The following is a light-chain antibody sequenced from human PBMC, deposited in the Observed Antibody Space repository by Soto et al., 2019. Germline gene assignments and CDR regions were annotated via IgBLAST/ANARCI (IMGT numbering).Light chain of an antibody. CDR2: GAS. CDR1: QSVSSSY. CDR3: QQYNDWPIT. Sequence: EIVLTQSPGTLSLSPGERATLSCRASQSVSSSYLAWYQQKPGQAPRLLIYGASTRATGISARFSGSGSGTEFSLSIHSLQSEDFAVYFCQQYNDWPITFGQGTRLEIK. V-gene: IGKV3-15*01. J-gene: IGKJ5*01.